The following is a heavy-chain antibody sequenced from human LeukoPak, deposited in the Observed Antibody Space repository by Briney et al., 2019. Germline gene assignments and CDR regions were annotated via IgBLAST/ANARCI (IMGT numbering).Heavy chain of an antibody. Sequence: PGGSLRLSCAASRFSFSVYEMHWVRQAPGKGLEWISDISSSGTTTYYADSVKGRFTISRDNAKNSLYLQMNSLRAEDTAVYYCATLTVATSFDYWGQGTLVTVSS. CDR1: RFSFSVYE. CDR2: ISSSGTTT. CDR3: ATLTVATSFDY. J-gene: IGHJ4*02. D-gene: IGHD4-17*01. V-gene: IGHV3-48*03.